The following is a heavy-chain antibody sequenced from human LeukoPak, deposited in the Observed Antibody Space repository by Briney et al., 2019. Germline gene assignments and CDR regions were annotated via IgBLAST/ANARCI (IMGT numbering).Heavy chain of an antibody. CDR3: ARDLGLSPTFYGMDV. CDR2: IIPIFGTA. V-gene: IGHV1-69*13. J-gene: IGHJ6*02. Sequence: SVKVSCKASGYTFIDYGISWVRQAPGQGLEWMGGIIPIFGTANYAQKFQGRVTITADESTSTAYMELSSLRSEDTAVYYCARDLGLSPTFYGMDVWGQGTTVTVSS. D-gene: IGHD2-2*01. CDR1: GYTFIDYG.